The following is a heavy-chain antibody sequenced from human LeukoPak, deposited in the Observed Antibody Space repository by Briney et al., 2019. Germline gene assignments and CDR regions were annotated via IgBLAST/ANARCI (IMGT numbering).Heavy chain of an antibody. Sequence: PGGSLRLSCAASGFTFSSYGMHWVRQAPGKGLEWVAFIRYDGSNKYYADSVKGRFTISRDNSKNTLYLQMNSLRAEDTAVYYCARGFLDDFWSGLLWGQGTLVTVSS. D-gene: IGHD3-3*01. J-gene: IGHJ4*02. CDR3: ARGFLDDFWSGLL. V-gene: IGHV3-30*02. CDR1: GFTFSSYG. CDR2: IRYDGSNK.